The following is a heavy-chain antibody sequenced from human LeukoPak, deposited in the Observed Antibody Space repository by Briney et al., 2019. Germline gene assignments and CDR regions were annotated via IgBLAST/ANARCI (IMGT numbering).Heavy chain of an antibody. Sequence: PGGSLRLSCAASGFTFSDYYMSWIRQAPGKGLERVSYISSSGSTIYYADSVKGRFTISRDNAKNSPYLRMNSLRAEDTAVYYCARDGYDFSGMDVWGQGTTVTVSS. CDR1: GFTFSDYY. V-gene: IGHV3-11*01. J-gene: IGHJ6*02. CDR3: ARDGYDFSGMDV. D-gene: IGHD5-12*01. CDR2: ISSSGSTI.